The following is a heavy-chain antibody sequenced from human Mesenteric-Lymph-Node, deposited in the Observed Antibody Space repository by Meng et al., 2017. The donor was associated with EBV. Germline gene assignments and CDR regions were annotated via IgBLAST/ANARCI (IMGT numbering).Heavy chain of an antibody. Sequence: QVQLVQSGAEVKRPGSPGKVSCKTSGDIFSRFAISWVRQAPGQGLEWMGGVIPRLGTSITAQKFHDRVTFTADASTSTAYMEVSSLRSEDTAIYYCARVAGAFDQDLFDSWGQGTLVTVSS. J-gene: IGHJ4*02. V-gene: IGHV1-69*01. CDR3: ARVAGAFDQDLFDS. D-gene: IGHD2-15*01. CDR1: GDIFSRFA. CDR2: VIPRLGTS.